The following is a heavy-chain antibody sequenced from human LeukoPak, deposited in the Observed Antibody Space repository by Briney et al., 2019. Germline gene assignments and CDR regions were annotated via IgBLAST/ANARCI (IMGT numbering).Heavy chain of an antibody. CDR3: ARVRANWYEGY. CDR2: ITTTLYT. D-gene: IGHD6-13*01. J-gene: IGHJ4*02. V-gene: IGHV3-21*01. CDR1: GFTFSSNS. Sequence: GGSLRLSCAASGFTFSSNSFNWVRQVPGKGLEWVSSITTTLYTYYTDSVKGRFTISRHNAKNSLYLQMISQRGEDTAVYYCARVRANWYEGYWGQGSLVTVSS.